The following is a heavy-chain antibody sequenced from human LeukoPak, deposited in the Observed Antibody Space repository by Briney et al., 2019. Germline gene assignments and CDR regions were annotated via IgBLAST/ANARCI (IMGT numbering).Heavy chain of an antibody. CDR2: IYAYNGNT. V-gene: IGHV1-18*04. Sequence: ASVTVSCKASGYTFTSYGISWVRQAPGQGLEWMGWIYAYNGNTNYAQKLQGRVTMTTDTSTSTAYMELRSLRSDDTAVYYCARDHVRFTCGGVSAFDIWGQGTMVTVSS. D-gene: IGHD3-16*01. CDR1: GYTFTSYG. J-gene: IGHJ3*02. CDR3: ARDHVRFTCGGVSAFDI.